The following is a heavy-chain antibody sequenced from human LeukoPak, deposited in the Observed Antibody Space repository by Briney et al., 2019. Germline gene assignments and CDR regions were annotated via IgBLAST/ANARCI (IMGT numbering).Heavy chain of an antibody. Sequence: PGGSLRLSCEASGFTFSSYGMSWVRQAPGKGLEWVSAISGSGGSTYYADSVKGRFTISRDNSKNTLYLQMNSLRAEDTAVYYCAKDKRLYYYGSGSLEYFQHWGQGTLVTVSS. CDR3: AKDKRLYYYGSGSLEYFQH. J-gene: IGHJ1*01. D-gene: IGHD3-10*01. V-gene: IGHV3-23*01. CDR2: ISGSGGST. CDR1: GFTFSSYG.